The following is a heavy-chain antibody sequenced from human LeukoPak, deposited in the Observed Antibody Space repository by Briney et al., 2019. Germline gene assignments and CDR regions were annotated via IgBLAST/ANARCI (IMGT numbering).Heavy chain of an antibody. J-gene: IGHJ2*01. CDR2: IHISGKS. CDR1: GDSISDYY. D-gene: IGHD3-16*01. Sequence: SETLSLTCTISGDSISDYYNDYYWTWVRQPAGKGLQWIGRIHISGKSDYNPSLQSRVTMSVDTSKNQFSLTLRSVTAADTALYYCVRSLGSRPGWSFDLWGRGTLITVAS. V-gene: IGHV4-4*07. CDR3: VRSLGSRPGWSFDL.